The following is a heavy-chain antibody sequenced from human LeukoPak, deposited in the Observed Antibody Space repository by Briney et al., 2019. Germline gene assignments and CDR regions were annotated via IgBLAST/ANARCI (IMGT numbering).Heavy chain of an antibody. CDR2: ISAYNGNT. J-gene: IGHJ5*02. Sequence: GASVKVSCKASGYTFTSYGISWVRQAPGQGLEWMGWISAYNGNTNYAQKLQGRVTMTTDTSTSTAYMELRSLRSDDMAVYYCARDGMRTTPAYNWFDPWGQGTLVTVSS. CDR1: GYTFTSYG. V-gene: IGHV1-18*03. D-gene: IGHD1-1*01. CDR3: ARDGMRTTPAYNWFDP.